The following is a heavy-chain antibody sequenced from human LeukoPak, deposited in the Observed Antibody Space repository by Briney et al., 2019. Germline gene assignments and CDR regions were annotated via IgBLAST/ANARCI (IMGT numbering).Heavy chain of an antibody. CDR1: GGSISSSSYY. V-gene: IGHV4-39*01. Sequence: PSETLSLTCTVSGGSISSSSYYWGWIRQPPGKGLEWIGSIYYSGSTYYNPSLKSRVTISVDTSKNQFSLKLSSVTAADTAVYYCASCKISVYVLNPDYWGQGTLVTVSS. CDR2: IYYSGST. J-gene: IGHJ4*02. D-gene: IGHD5/OR15-5a*01. CDR3: ASCKISVYVLNPDY.